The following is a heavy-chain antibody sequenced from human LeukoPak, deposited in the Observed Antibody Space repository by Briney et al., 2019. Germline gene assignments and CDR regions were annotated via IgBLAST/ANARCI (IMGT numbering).Heavy chain of an antibody. D-gene: IGHD1-20*01. CDR1: GGSISSGSYY. Sequence: SETLSLTCTVSGGSISSGSYYWSWIRQPAGKGLEWIGRIYTSGATNYNPSLKSRVTISVDTSKNQFSLKLSSVTAADTAVYYCARKLITGTIDDAFDIWGQGTMVTVSS. J-gene: IGHJ3*02. CDR3: ARKLITGTIDDAFDI. V-gene: IGHV4-61*02. CDR2: IYTSGAT.